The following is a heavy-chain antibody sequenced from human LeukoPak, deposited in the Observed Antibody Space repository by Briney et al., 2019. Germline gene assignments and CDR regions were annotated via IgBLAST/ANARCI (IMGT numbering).Heavy chain of an antibody. Sequence: GGSLRLSCAASEFTFSSYAMHWVRQAPGKGLEWVAVISYDGSNKYYADSVKGRFTISRGNSKNTLYLQMNSLRAEDTAVYYCARVHDYGGNTLDYWGQGTLVTVSS. J-gene: IGHJ4*02. V-gene: IGHV3-30-3*01. D-gene: IGHD4-23*01. CDR2: ISYDGSNK. CDR3: ARVHDYGGNTLDY. CDR1: EFTFSSYA.